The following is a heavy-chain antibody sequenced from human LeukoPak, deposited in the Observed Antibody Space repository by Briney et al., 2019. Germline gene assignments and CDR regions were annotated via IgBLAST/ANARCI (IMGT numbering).Heavy chain of an antibody. J-gene: IGHJ6*02. V-gene: IGHV3-74*01. Sequence: PGGSLRLSCAASGFTFSSYWMHWVRHAPGKGLVWVSRINSDGSSTSYADSVKGRFTISRDNAKNTLYLQMNSLRAEDTAVYYCATPAPYSYGKKYYYGMDVWGQGTTVTVSS. CDR3: ATPAPYSYGKKYYYGMDV. CDR1: GFTFSSYW. CDR2: INSDGSST. D-gene: IGHD5-18*01.